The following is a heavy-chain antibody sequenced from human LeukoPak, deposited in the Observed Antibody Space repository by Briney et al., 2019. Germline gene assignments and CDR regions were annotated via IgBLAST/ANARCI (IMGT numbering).Heavy chain of an antibody. J-gene: IGHJ3*02. Sequence: SETLSLTCTVSGYSINSGYYWVWIRQPPGKGLEWIGSIYRTGSTNYNPSLKGRVTISLDTSKNQFSLKLSSVTAADTAVYYCARVSDLDAFDIWGQGTMVTVSS. CDR1: GYSINSGYY. CDR2: IYRTGST. CDR3: ARVSDLDAFDI. D-gene: IGHD2-21*01. V-gene: IGHV4-38-2*02.